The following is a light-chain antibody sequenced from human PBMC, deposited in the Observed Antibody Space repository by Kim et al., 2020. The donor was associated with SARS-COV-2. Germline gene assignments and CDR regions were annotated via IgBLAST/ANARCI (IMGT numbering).Light chain of an antibody. J-gene: IGKJ2*01. V-gene: IGKV1-39*01. CDR3: QQSYSIPYT. CDR2: AAS. Sequence: DIQLTQSPSSLSASVGDRVTITCRASQSITAYLNWYHHNQGTAPRLLISAASNLQSGVPSRFSGRRSGTDFTLTISSLQPEDFATYYCQQSYSIPYTFGQGTKLEI. CDR1: QSITAY.